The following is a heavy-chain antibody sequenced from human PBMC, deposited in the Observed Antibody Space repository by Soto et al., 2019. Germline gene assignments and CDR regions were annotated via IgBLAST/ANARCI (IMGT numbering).Heavy chain of an antibody. V-gene: IGHV3-7*01. CDR1: GFTFSTYW. J-gene: IGHJ4*02. CDR3: SRSLDS. Sequence: GGSLRLSCAASGFTFSTYWMDWVRQTPGKGLEWVANINQDGSEKNYVDSVKGRFTIYRDNAKNSLYLQMSSLTAEDSALYYCSRSLDSWGQGTLVTVSS. CDR2: INQDGSEK.